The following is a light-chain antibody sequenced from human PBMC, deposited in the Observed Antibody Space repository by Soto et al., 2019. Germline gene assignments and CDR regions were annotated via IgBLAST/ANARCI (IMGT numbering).Light chain of an antibody. Sequence: EIVMTQSPATLSGSPGERAPLSCRTSQSVSVNLAWYQQKPGQAPRLLIYGASITATGIPARFSGSGSGTEFSLTISSLQSEDFVVYYCHQYNNWPSSFGPGTKVHIK. CDR3: HQYNNWPSS. J-gene: IGKJ3*01. CDR2: GAS. CDR1: QSVSVN. V-gene: IGKV3-15*01.